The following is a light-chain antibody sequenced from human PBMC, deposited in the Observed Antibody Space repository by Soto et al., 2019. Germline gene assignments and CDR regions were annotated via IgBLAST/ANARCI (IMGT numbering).Light chain of an antibody. Sequence: EIVLTQSPATLSLSPGERATLSCRASQSVSSYLAWYQQKPGQAPSLLIYDASVRATGIPARFSGSGSGTEFTLTISSLEPEDFAVYYGQQRSTWRFGGGTKVEIK. CDR3: QQRSTWR. V-gene: IGKV3-11*01. CDR1: QSVSSY. CDR2: DAS. J-gene: IGKJ4*01.